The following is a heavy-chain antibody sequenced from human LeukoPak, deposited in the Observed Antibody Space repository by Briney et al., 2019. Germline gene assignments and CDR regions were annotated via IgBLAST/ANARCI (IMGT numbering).Heavy chain of an antibody. CDR3: AKADSNGYGGVLRYFDY. CDR1: GGSFSGYY. CDR2: INHSGST. J-gene: IGHJ4*02. D-gene: IGHD5-18*01. V-gene: IGHV4-34*01. Sequence: SETLSLTCAVYGGSFSGYYWSWIRQPPGKGLEWIGEINHSGSTNYNPSLKSRVTISVDTSKNQFSLKLSSVTAADTAVYYCAKADSNGYGGVLRYFDYWGQGNLVTVSS.